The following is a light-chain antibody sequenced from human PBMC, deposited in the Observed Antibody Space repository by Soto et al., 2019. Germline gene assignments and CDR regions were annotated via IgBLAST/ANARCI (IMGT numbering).Light chain of an antibody. V-gene: IGKV1-39*01. Sequence: DIQMTQSPSSLSAFVGDRVTITCRASQSVNTYLNWYQQKPGKAPKLLIYTASSLQSGVPSRFSGSGSGTDFTLTISSLQPEDFATYYCQQSDSAPRTFGQGTKLEIK. J-gene: IGKJ2*01. CDR1: QSVNTY. CDR3: QQSDSAPRT. CDR2: TAS.